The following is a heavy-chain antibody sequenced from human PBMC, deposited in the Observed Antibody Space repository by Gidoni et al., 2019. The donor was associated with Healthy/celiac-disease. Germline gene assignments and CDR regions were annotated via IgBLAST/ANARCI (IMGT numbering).Heavy chain of an antibody. CDR3: ARDVPLSSSPQYNWFDP. V-gene: IGHV4-61*02. J-gene: IGHJ5*02. CDR1: GGSISSGSYY. CDR2: IYTSGST. Sequence: QVQLQESGPGLVTPSQTLSLTCTVSGGSISSGSYYWSWIRQPAGKGLEWIGRIYTSGSTNYNPSLKSRVTISVDTSKNQFSLKLSSVTAADTAVYYCARDVPLSSSPQYNWFDPWGQGTLVTVSS. D-gene: IGHD6-6*01.